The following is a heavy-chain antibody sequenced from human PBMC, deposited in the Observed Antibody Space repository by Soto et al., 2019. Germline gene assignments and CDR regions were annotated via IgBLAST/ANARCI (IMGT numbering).Heavy chain of an antibody. CDR3: AREDIVVVPAAMPGGFDI. V-gene: IGHV4-31*02. CDR1: GSIRSGGCY. CDR2: IYYSGST. J-gene: IGHJ3*02. Sequence: GSIRSGGCYRSIKKKHPGKGLEWIGYIYYSGSTYYNPSLKSRVTISVDTSKNQFSLKLSSVAAADTAVYYCAREDIVVVPAAMPGGFDIWGQGTMVTVSS. D-gene: IGHD2-2*01.